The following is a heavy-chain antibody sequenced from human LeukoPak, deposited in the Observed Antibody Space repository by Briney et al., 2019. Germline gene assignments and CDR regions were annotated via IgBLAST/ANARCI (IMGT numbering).Heavy chain of an antibody. J-gene: IGHJ4*02. Sequence: GGSLRLSCAASGFIVSNNDMSWVRQAPGKGLEWVSLIYSGGRTYYADPVKGRFTISRDNSKNTLYLQMNSLRGEDTAVYYCARGCFYDRSPYCPFDYWGQGTLVTVSS. V-gene: IGHV3-53*01. CDR2: IYSGGRT. D-gene: IGHD3-22*01. CDR3: ARGCFYDRSPYCPFDY. CDR1: GFIVSNND.